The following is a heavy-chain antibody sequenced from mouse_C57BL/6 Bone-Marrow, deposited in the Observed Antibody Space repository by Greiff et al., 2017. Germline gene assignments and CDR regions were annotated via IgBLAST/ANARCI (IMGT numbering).Heavy chain of an antibody. CDR3: ARGGYYAMDY. J-gene: IGHJ4*01. CDR2: IDPSDSYT. Sequence: QVQLQQPGAELVMPGASVKLSCKASGYTFTSYWMHWVKQRPGQGLEWIGEIDPSDSYTNYNQKFKGKSTLTVDKSSSPAYMQLSSLTSEDSAVYNCARGGYYAMDYWGQGTSVTVSS. V-gene: IGHV1-69*01. CDR1: GYTFTSYW.